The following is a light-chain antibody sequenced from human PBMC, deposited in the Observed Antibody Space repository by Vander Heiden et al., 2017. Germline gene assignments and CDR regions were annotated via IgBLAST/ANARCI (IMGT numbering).Light chain of an antibody. CDR2: GAS. Sequence: EIVLTQSPGTLSLSPGDRATLSCRASPSVSATYLGWEQQRPGQAPRGLIYGASGRGRGIPDRFSGSGYGRDLTLTISRREPDDFAVYFCQQHGGYPPWTFGQGTKVEIK. J-gene: IGKJ1*01. V-gene: IGKV3-20*01. CDR1: PSVSATY. CDR3: QQHGGYPPWT.